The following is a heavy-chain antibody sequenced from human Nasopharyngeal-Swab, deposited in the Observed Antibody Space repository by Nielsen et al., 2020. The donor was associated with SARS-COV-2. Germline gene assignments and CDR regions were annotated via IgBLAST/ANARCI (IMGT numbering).Heavy chain of an antibody. J-gene: IGHJ4*02. CDR2: FYYGGST. Sequence: GSLRLSCTVSGGSISTSSYYWGWIRQPPGKGLEWIGNFYYGGSTYYNSSLKSRISMAVDTSKNQFSLRLSSVTAADTAVYYCVRRLEYGGSYYWGQGTLVTVSS. D-gene: IGHD1-26*01. V-gene: IGHV4-39*01. CDR3: VRRLEYGGSYY. CDR1: GGSISTSSYY.